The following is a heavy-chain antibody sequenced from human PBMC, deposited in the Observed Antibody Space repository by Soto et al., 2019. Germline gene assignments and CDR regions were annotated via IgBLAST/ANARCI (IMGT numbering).Heavy chain of an antibody. CDR2: IYYSGST. CDR3: ARAGTTMVRGVISGWFDP. Sequence: SETLSLTCTVSGGSIGTYYWTWIRQHPGKGLEWIGYIYYSGSTNYNPSLKSRVTISVDTSKNQFSLKLSSVTAADTAVYYCARAGTTMVRGVISGWFDPWGQGTLVTVSS. V-gene: IGHV4-59*01. CDR1: GGSIGTYY. D-gene: IGHD3-10*01. J-gene: IGHJ5*02.